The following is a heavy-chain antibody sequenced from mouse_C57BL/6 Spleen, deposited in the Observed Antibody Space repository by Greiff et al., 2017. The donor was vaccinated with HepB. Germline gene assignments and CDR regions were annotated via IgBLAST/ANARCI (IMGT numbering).Heavy chain of an antibody. CDR3: ARRSIAMDY. CDR1: GYTFTSYW. D-gene: IGHD2-10*02. Sequence: QVQLQQPGAELVKPGASVKLSCKASGYTFTSYWMQWVKQRPGQGLEWIGEIDPSDSYTNYNQKFKGKATLTVDTSSSTAYMQLSSLTSEDSAVYYCARRSIAMDYWGQGTSVTVSS. V-gene: IGHV1-50*01. J-gene: IGHJ4*01. CDR2: IDPSDSYT.